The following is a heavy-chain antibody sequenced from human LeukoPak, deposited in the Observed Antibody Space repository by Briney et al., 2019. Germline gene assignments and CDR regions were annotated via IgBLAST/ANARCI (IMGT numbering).Heavy chain of an antibody. Sequence: ASVKVSCKASGSTFTSYGISWVRQAPGQGLEWMGWNSAYNGNANYAEKLQGRVTMTADTSTSTAYMELRSLRSDDTAVYYCARDLGSSWSDAVEYWGQGTQVTVSS. J-gene: IGHJ4*01. CDR3: ARDLGSSWSDAVEY. CDR1: GSTFTSYG. CDR2: NSAYNGNA. D-gene: IGHD6-13*01. V-gene: IGHV1-18*01.